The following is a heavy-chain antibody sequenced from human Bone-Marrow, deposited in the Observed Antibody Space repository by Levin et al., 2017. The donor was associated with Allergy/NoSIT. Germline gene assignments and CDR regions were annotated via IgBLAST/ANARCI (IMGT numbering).Heavy chain of an antibody. Sequence: SCTVSGGSINNGGGYWSWIRQHPGKGLEWIGDIYGSGSTYYNPSLKSRVTLSVDTSTNQFSLNLNSVTAADTAVYYCAKLTTVTTSSWYFDLWGRGTLVTVSS. D-gene: IGHD4-17*01. CDR1: GGSINNGGGY. CDR2: IYGSGST. J-gene: IGHJ2*01. V-gene: IGHV4-31*03. CDR3: AKLTTVTTSSWYFDL.